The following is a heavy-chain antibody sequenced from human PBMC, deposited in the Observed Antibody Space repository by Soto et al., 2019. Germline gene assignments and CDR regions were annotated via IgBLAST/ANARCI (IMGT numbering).Heavy chain of an antibody. J-gene: IGHJ4*02. Sequence: GGSLRLSCAASGFTFSSYAMHWVRQAPGKGLEWVAVISYDGSNKYYADSVKGRFTISRDNSKNTLYLQMNSLRAEDTAVYYCASDAEILTGPFDYRRQGTLVTVSS. D-gene: IGHD7-27*01. CDR2: ISYDGSNK. CDR1: GFTFSSYA. V-gene: IGHV3-30-3*01. CDR3: ASDAEILTGPFDY.